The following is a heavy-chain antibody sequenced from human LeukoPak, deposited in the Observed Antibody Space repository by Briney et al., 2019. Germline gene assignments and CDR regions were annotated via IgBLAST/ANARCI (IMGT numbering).Heavy chain of an antibody. D-gene: IGHD3/OR15-3a*01. CDR2: IKRIIDGGTT. V-gene: IGHV3-15*01. CDR1: GFTCSNAW. Sequence: PGGSLRLSCAASGFTCSNAWMSWVRQAPGKGLEWAGRIKRIIDGGTTDYAAPVKGRFIISRDDSKNTVYLEMNSLKTEDTAVYFCTTDSWTFWGQGTLVTVSS. CDR3: TTDSWTF. J-gene: IGHJ4*02.